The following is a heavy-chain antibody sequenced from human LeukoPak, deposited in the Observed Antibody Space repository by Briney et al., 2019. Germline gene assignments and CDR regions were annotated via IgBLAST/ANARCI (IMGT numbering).Heavy chain of an antibody. D-gene: IGHD3-10*02. CDR1: ELTFSSYE. CDR2: ISSSGSTI. CDR3: AELGITMIGGV. J-gene: IGHJ6*04. V-gene: IGHV3-48*03. Sequence: GGSLRLSCAASELTFSSYEMVWVRQAPAQGLEWVSYISSSGSTIYYADSVKGRFTISRDNAKNSLYLQMNSLRAEDTAVYYCAELGITMIGGVWGKGTTVTISS.